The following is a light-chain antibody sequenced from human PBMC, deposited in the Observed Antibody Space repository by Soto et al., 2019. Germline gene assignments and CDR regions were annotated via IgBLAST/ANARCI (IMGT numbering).Light chain of an antibody. V-gene: IGKV3-20*01. CDR2: GAS. J-gene: IGKJ1*01. CDR3: QQRYSTTVT. Sequence: ETVLTQTQGTPSLSPGERATLSCGASQSVSGNYLAWYQQKPGQAPRLIIYGASNRATGIPDRFSASGSGTDFTLTISRLQNEDFATYDGQQRYSTTVTFCQGTKVDIK. CDR1: QSVSGNY.